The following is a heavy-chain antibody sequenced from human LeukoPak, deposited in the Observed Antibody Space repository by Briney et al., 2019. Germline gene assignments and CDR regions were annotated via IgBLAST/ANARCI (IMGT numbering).Heavy chain of an antibody. V-gene: IGHV3-48*01. CDR2: ISSSSSTI. Sequence: GGSLRLSCAASGFTFSSYGMTWVRQAPGKGLEWVSYISSSSSTIYYADSVKGRFTISRDNAKNSLYLQLNSLRAEDTAVYYCAKRGSGWYEDYYYYMDVWGKGTTVTISS. CDR1: GFTFSSYG. CDR3: AKRGSGWYEDYYYYMDV. D-gene: IGHD6-19*01. J-gene: IGHJ6*03.